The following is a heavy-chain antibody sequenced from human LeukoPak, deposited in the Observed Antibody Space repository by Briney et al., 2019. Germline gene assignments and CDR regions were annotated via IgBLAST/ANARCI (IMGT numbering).Heavy chain of an antibody. CDR3: ARSYYDILTGYYRPDHNFDY. V-gene: IGHV1-18*01. J-gene: IGHJ4*02. CDR2: ISAYNGKT. Sequence: ASVKVSRKASNYTFTSYGVTWVRQAPGQGLEWMGWISAYNGKTIYSQKVQGRVTMTTDTSTSTAHMELMSLRSDDTAVYYCARSYYDILTGYYRPDHNFDYWGQGTLVTVSS. D-gene: IGHD3-9*01. CDR1: NYTFTSYG.